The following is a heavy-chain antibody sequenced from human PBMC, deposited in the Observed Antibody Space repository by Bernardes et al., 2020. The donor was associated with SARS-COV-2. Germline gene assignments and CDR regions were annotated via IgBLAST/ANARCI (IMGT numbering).Heavy chain of an antibody. CDR2: IYGAGST. D-gene: IGHD6-19*01. J-gene: IGHJ4*02. V-gene: IGHV3-53*01. CDR3: ARDTAVAGTH. CDR1: GFTVSSNY. Sequence: GGSLRLSCAASGFTVSSNYMSWVRQAPGKGLEWVSVIYGAGSTYYADSVKGRFTISRDNSKNTLYLQMNSLRAEDTAVYYWARDTAVAGTHWGQGTLATVSS.